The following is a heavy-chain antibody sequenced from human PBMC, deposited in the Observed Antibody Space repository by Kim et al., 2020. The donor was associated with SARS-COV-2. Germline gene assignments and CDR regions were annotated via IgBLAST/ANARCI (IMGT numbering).Heavy chain of an antibody. CDR1: GFTFSSYW. V-gene: IGHV3-7*01. CDR2: IKQDGSEK. J-gene: IGHJ4*02. D-gene: IGHD2-21*02. Sequence: GGSLRHSCAASGFTFSSYWMSWVRQAPGKGLEWVANIKQDGSEKYYVDSVKGRFTISRDNAKNTLYLQMNSLRAEDTAVYDGAGVNGDCDFDYWGQGTLVTVSS. CDR3: AGVNGDCDFDY.